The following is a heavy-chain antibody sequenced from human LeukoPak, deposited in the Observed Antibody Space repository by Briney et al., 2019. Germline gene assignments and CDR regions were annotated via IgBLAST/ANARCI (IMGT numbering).Heavy chain of an antibody. CDR2: ISHDGSKK. V-gene: IGHV3-30*03. D-gene: IGHD6-13*01. J-gene: IGHJ3*02. CDR3: ARDRQQLAKDAFDI. CDR1: GLTFSSYG. Sequence: GGSLRLSCAASGLTFSSYGMQWVRQAPGKGLEWVAVISHDGSKKYYADSVKGRFTISRDNAKNSLYLQMNSPRAEDTAVYYCARDRQQLAKDAFDIWGQGTMVTVSS.